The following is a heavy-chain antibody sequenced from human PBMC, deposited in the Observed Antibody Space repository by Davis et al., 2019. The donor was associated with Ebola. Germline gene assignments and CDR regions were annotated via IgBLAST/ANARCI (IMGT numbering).Heavy chain of an antibody. J-gene: IGHJ6*02. CDR2: ISAFNGNT. Sequence: ASVKVSCKASGDTFTNYGIDWVRQAPGQGLEWMGWISAFNGNTNHAQNFRGRVTMTRDTSTSTAYMELRSLRSDDTAVYYCARDLEDCSGGTCQSVWWVLRGADGLDVWGQGTTVTVSS. D-gene: IGHD2-15*01. CDR1: GDTFTNYG. CDR3: ARDLEDCSGGTCQSVWWVLRGADGLDV. V-gene: IGHV1-18*01.